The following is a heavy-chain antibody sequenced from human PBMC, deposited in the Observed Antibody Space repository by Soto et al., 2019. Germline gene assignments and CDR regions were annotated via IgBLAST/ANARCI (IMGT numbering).Heavy chain of an antibody. J-gene: IGHJ5*02. CDR1: GFTFSSYA. V-gene: IGHV3-23*01. D-gene: IGHD1-26*01. CDR3: ARDMHAGFTHYFDP. CDR2: ISYSGVST. Sequence: PGETLRRSCAASGFTFSSYAMTWVRQAPGKGLEWVSAISYSGVSTYYADSVKGRFTISRDSSENTLSLQMNSLRVDDTAVYYCARDMHAGFTHYFDPWGQGTLVTVSS.